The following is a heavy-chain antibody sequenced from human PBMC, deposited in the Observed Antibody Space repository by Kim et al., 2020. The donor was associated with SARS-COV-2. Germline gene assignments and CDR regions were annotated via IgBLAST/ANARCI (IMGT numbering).Heavy chain of an antibody. V-gene: IGHV1-69*04. CDR1: GGTYSSYA. D-gene: IGHD5-18*01. CDR3: ARPLSGYSYGSIYYYYGMD. CDR2: IIPILGIA. J-gene: IGHJ6*01. Sequence: SVKVSCKASGGTYSSYAISWVRQAPGQGLEWMGRIIPILGIANYAQKFQGRVTITADKSTSTAYMELSSLRSEDTAVYYCARPLSGYSYGSIYYYYGMD.